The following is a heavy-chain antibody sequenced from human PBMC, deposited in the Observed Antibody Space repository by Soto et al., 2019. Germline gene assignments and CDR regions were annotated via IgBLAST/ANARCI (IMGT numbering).Heavy chain of an antibody. Sequence: QVQLVQSGAEVKKPGASVKVSCKASGYTFTSYGISWVRQAPGQGLEWMGWISAYNGNTNYAQKLQGRVTMTTDTHTSTAYMDLRSLRSDDTAVYYCARERGYSSSWGEFDYLGQGTLVTVSS. CDR2: ISAYNGNT. D-gene: IGHD6-13*01. V-gene: IGHV1-18*01. CDR1: GYTFTSYG. CDR3: ARERGYSSSWGEFDY. J-gene: IGHJ4*02.